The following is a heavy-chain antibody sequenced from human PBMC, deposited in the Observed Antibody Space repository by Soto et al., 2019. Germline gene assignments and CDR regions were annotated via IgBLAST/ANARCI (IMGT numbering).Heavy chain of an antibody. Sequence: EVQLLESGGGLVQPGGSLRLSCAASGFTFSSSAMRWVRQAPGKGLEWVSAISGRGGRTYYADSVKGRFTISRDNSKNPLFLPMNSLSSGDTAVYYCAKRGSGSYYDYSGQGPLVTVSS. CDR1: GFTFSSSA. D-gene: IGHD3-10*01. CDR3: AKRGSGSYYDY. J-gene: IGHJ4*02. V-gene: IGHV3-23*01. CDR2: ISGRGGRT.